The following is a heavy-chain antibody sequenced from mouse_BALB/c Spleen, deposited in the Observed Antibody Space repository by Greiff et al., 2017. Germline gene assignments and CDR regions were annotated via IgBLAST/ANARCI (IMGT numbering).Heavy chain of an antibody. CDR3: ARHELRLRDYFDY. V-gene: IGHV5-12-1*01. J-gene: IGHJ2*01. CDR2: ISNGGGST. CDR1: GFAFSSYD. Sequence: EVQVVESGGGLVKPGGSLKLSCAASGFAFSSYDMSWVRQTPEKRLEWVAYISNGGGSTYYPDTVKGRFTISRDNAKNTLYLQMSSLKSEDTAMYYCARHELRLRDYFDYWGQGTTLTVSS. D-gene: IGHD1-2*01.